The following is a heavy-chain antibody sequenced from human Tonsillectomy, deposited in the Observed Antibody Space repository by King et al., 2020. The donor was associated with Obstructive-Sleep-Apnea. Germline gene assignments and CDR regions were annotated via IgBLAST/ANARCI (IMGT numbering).Heavy chain of an antibody. CDR2: ISGRSHTI. D-gene: IGHD1-26*01. CDR1: GFSFSSYS. V-gene: IGHV3-48*04. Sequence: VQLVESGGGLVQPGGSLRLSCAASGFSFSSYSMNWVRQAPGKGLEWVSYISGRSHTISHADSVKGRFTISRDNAKNLLYLQINSLRAEDTAVYYCARRPSGSYNYDYYGMDVWGQGTTVTVSS. CDR3: ARRPSGSYNYDYYGMDV. J-gene: IGHJ6*02.